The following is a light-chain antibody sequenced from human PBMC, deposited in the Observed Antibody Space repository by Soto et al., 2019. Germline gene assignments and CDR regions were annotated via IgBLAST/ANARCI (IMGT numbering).Light chain of an antibody. CDR2: EVS. V-gene: IGLV2-14*01. CDR1: SNDIGAYNY. Sequence: QSALTQPASVAGSPGQSITISCTGTSNDIGAYNYVSWYQQHPGKAPKLRIYEVSNRPSGVSNRFSGSKSGNTASLSIAGLQAEDEADYHCRSHTSSSTIYVFGSGTKLTVL. J-gene: IGLJ1*01. CDR3: RSHTSSSTIYV.